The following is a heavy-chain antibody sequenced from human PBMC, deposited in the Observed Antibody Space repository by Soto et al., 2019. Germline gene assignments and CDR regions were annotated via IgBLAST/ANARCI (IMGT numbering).Heavy chain of an antibody. CDR2: ISSYWADT. Sequence: SPRLCCSASGFTFNSYAMHWVRQAPGKGLEFVSAISSYWADTYYADSVKGRFAISRDNSKNPLYLPLSSLRAEDTALYYWAKDGYLYRDW. V-gene: IGHV3-64D*06. D-gene: IGHD2-8*01. CDR1: GFTFNSYA. CDR3: AKDGYLYRDW. J-gene: IGHJ2*01.